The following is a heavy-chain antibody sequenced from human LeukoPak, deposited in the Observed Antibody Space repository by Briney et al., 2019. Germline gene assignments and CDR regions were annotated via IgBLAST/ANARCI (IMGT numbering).Heavy chain of an antibody. D-gene: IGHD2-15*01. CDR2: MCGSGSTR. CDR3: AKDRVAEKGLGYFNYYYGLDV. CDR1: GFTFSNYA. V-gene: IGHV3-23*01. J-gene: IGHJ6*02. Sequence: GGSLRLSCAASGFTFSNYAMSWVRQAPGKGLEWVSTMCGSGSTRYSADSVKGRFTISRDNSKTPLHQQRQSLRADDTAVYYRAKDRVAEKGLGYFNYYYGLDVWGQGTTVTVSS.